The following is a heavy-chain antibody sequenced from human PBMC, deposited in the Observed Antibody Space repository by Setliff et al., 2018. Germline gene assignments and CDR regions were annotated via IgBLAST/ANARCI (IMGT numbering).Heavy chain of an antibody. CDR1: GGSISSGGYY. J-gene: IGHJ6*03. V-gene: IGHV4-31*03. CDR3: VRTDYSDGRYSMDV. Sequence: SETLSLTCTVSGGSISSGGYYWSWIRQHPGKGLEWIGYITHTGSTNYNPSLKSRVTITVDTSKNQFSLKMNSVTATDTAVYYCVRTDYSDGRYSMDVWGKGTTVTVSS. D-gene: IGHD6-19*01. CDR2: ITHTGST.